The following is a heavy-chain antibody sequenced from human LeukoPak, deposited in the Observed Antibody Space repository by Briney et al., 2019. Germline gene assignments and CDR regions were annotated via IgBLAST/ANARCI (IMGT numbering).Heavy chain of an antibody. CDR2: FDPEDGET. D-gene: IGHD3-22*01. CDR1: GYTFTGYY. J-gene: IGHJ4*02. CDR3: ATDSKDDTPYDY. Sequence: GASVKVSCKASGYTFTGYYMHWVRQAPGKGLEWMGGFDPEDGETIYAQKFQGRVTMTEDTSTDTAYMELSSLRSEDTAVYYCATDSKDDTPYDYWGQGTLVTVSS. V-gene: IGHV1-24*01.